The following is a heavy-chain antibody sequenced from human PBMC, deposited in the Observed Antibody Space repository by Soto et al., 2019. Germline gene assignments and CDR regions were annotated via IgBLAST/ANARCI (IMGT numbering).Heavy chain of an antibody. J-gene: IGHJ4*02. CDR1: GGSISSGGYY. D-gene: IGHD3-10*01. CDR3: ARHVRYYGSGDYRYYFDY. CDR2: IYYSGST. V-gene: IGHV4-31*03. Sequence: SETLSLTSPVSGGSISSGGYYWSWIRQHPGKGLEWIGYIYYSGSTYYNPSLKSRVTISVDTSKSQFSLNLNSVTAADTAVYFCARHVRYYGSGDYRYYFDYWGQGALVTVSS.